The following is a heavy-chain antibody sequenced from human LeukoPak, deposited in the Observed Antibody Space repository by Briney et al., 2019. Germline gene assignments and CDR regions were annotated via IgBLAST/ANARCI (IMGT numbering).Heavy chain of an antibody. CDR1: GYTFTSYG. V-gene: IGHV1-18*01. CDR3: ARTEGYCSSTSCFHYYYGMDV. D-gene: IGHD2-2*01. J-gene: IGHJ6*02. Sequence: ASVKVSCKASGYTFTSYGISWVRQAPGQGLEWMGWISAYNGNTNYAQKLQGRVTMTTDTSTSTAYMELRSLRSDDTAVYYCARTEGYCSSTSCFHYYYGMDVWGQGTTVTVSS. CDR2: ISAYNGNT.